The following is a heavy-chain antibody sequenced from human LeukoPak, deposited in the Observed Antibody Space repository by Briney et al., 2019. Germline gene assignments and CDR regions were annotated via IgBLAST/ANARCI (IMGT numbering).Heavy chain of an antibody. CDR2: MNPNSGNT. V-gene: IGHV1-8*03. Sequence: ASVKVSCKAFGYTFTSYDINWVRQATGQGLEWMGWMNPNSGNTGYAQKFQGRVTITRNTSISTAYMELSSLRSEDTAVYYCARVILGYYYMDVWGKGTTVTVSS. J-gene: IGHJ6*03. CDR3: ARVILGYYYMDV. CDR1: GYTFTSYD.